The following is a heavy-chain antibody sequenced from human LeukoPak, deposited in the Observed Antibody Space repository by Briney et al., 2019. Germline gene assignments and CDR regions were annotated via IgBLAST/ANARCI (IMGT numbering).Heavy chain of an antibody. CDR1: GFTFSSYS. Sequence: GGSLRLSCAASGFTFSSYSMNWVRQAPGKGLEWVSSISSSSSYIYYADSVKGRFTISRDNAKNSLYLQMNSLRAEDTAVYYCASDYSRGSTTDYWGQGTLVTVSS. V-gene: IGHV3-21*01. J-gene: IGHJ4*02. CDR3: ASDYSRGSTTDY. CDR2: ISSSSSYI. D-gene: IGHD2-15*01.